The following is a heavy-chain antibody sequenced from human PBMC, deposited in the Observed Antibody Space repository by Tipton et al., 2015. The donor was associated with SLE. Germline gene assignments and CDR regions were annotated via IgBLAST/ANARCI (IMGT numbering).Heavy chain of an antibody. Sequence: TLSLTCIVSGDSISSSSYYWGWIRQPPGKGLEWVGTVYYTGNTFYNPSLKSRVTISVDTSKNQFSLKLSSVTAADTAVYYCARGVLGGSYPYWGQGTLVTVSS. V-gene: IGHV4-39*07. CDR3: ARGVLGGSYPY. CDR1: GDSISSSSYY. CDR2: VYYTGNT. J-gene: IGHJ4*02. D-gene: IGHD1-26*01.